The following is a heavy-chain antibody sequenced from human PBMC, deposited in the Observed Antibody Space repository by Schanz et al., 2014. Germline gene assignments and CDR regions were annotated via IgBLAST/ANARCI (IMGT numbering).Heavy chain of an antibody. CDR2: ISYDGSNK. D-gene: IGHD2-21*01. J-gene: IGHJ4*02. CDR1: GFTVSSNY. Sequence: VQLVESGGGLVQPGGSLRLSCAASGFTVSSNYMSWVRQAPGKGLEWVAVISYDGSNKYYADSVKGRFTISRDNSKNTLYLQMNSLRAEDTAVYYCARHCGGDCYPYWGQGTLVTVSS. V-gene: IGHV3-30*03. CDR3: ARHCGGDCYPY.